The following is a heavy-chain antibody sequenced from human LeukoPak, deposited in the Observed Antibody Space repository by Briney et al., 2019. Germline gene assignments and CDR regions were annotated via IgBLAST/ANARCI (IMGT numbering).Heavy chain of an antibody. J-gene: IGHJ4*02. CDR2: IYYSGNT. Sequence: SETLSLTCTVSGGSISSSNYYWGWIRQPPGKGLEWIGSIYYSGNTHYSPSLKSRVTISVDTSKNQFSLRLNSVTAADTAVYYCARSSSRGFFDYWGQGTLVTVSS. D-gene: IGHD6-13*01. CDR1: GGSISSSNYY. V-gene: IGHV4-39*01. CDR3: ARSSSRGFFDY.